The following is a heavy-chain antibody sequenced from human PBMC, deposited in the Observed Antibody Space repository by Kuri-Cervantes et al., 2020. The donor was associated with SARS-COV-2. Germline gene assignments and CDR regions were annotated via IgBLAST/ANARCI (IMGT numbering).Heavy chain of an antibody. J-gene: IGHJ6*02. CDR1: GFTFDDYA. CDR2: ISCSGGST. Sequence: GESLKISCAASGFTFDDYAMHWVRQAPGKGLEWVSGISCSGGSTYYADSVKGRFTISRDNSKNTLYLQMNSLRAEDTAVYYCAKKGIAKVPNYGMDVWGQGTTVTVSS. V-gene: IGHV3-23*01. CDR3: AKKGIAKVPNYGMDV. D-gene: IGHD1-1*01.